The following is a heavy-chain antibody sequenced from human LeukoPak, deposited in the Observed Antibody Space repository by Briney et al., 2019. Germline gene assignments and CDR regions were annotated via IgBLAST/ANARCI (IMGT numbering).Heavy chain of an antibody. D-gene: IGHD3-16*02. CDR2: MNPNSGNT. V-gene: IGHV1-8*01. CDR1: GYTFTSYD. CDR3: AKGPLVRLPSSFYP. Sequence: GASVTVSCKASGYTFTSYDIKWVRQATGQGPEWMGWMNPNSGNTGSAKRFQVRTTMTRHTPISTAYIKLSSLRSEDTAVYYCAKGPLVRLPSSFYPSGQGTLVTVSS. J-gene: IGHJ5*02.